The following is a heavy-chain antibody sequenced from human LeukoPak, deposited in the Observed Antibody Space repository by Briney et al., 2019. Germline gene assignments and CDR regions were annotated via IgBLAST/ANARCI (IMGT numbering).Heavy chain of an antibody. D-gene: IGHD4-17*01. CDR1: GFTFSNYG. CDR3: AREVNYGDYVGETPDFDY. CDR2: LSSSGGST. V-gene: IGHV3-21*01. Sequence: GGSLRLSCAASGFTFSNYGMNWVRQAPGKGLEWVSALSSSGGSTYYADSVKGRFTISRDNAKNSLYLQMNSLRAEDTAVYYCAREVNYGDYVGETPDFDYWGQGTLVTVSS. J-gene: IGHJ4*02.